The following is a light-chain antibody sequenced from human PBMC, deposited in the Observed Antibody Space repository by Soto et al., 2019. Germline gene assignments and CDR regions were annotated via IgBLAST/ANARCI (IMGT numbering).Light chain of an antibody. CDR2: DAS. CDR3: QQRSSWPIT. J-gene: IGKJ5*01. CDR1: QGISSY. Sequence: EIVLTQSPATLSLSPGERATLSCRAGQGISSYLAWYQQQPGQAPRLLIYDASNRATGIPARFSGSGSGTDFTLTISSLEPEDFAVYYCQQRSSWPITFGQGTRLEIK. V-gene: IGKV3-11*01.